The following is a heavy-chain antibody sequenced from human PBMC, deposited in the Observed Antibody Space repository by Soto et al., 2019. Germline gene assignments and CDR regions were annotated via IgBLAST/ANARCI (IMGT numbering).Heavy chain of an antibody. CDR3: ARGPSVDKVDY. CDR2: SYDGGSL. CDR1: GGSISNVNYC. D-gene: IGHD2-21*01. Sequence: QVQLQESGPGLVKPSQTLSLTCTVSGGSISNVNYCWSWIRQSPDKGLECIGHSYDGGSLYSNPSLTSRVTISVDMSKTQFSLKLSSGTAPDTAVYYCARGPSVDKVDYWGQGTLVTVSS. V-gene: IGHV4-30-4*01. J-gene: IGHJ4*02.